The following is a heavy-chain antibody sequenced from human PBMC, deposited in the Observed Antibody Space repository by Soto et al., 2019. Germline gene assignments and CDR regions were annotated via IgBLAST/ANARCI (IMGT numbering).Heavy chain of an antibody. CDR2: IYWDDDK. J-gene: IGHJ4*02. CDR3: AHRTTRWLQLGFDY. D-gene: IGHD3-16*01. CDR1: GFSLSTSGVG. V-gene: IGHV2-5*02. Sequence: QIALKYSGPTLVKPPQTLTLTCTFSGFSLSTSGVGVGWIRQPPGKALEWLALIYWDDDKRYSPSLKSRLNITKDTAKNQVVLTMTNKDPVDTATYYCAHRTTRWLQLGFDYWGQGTLVTVSS.